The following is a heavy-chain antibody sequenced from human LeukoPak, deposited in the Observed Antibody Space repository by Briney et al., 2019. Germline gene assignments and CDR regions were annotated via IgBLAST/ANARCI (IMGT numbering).Heavy chain of an antibody. CDR2: INPSGGST. Sequence: ASVKVSCKASGGTFSSHAISWVRQAPGQGLEWMGIINPSGGSTSYAQKFQGRVTMTRDTSTSTVYMELSSLRSEDTAVYYCAREIVPAAMLDYYYGMDVWGQGTTVTVSS. D-gene: IGHD2-2*01. CDR3: AREIVPAAMLDYYYGMDV. J-gene: IGHJ6*02. CDR1: GGTFSSHA. V-gene: IGHV1-46*01.